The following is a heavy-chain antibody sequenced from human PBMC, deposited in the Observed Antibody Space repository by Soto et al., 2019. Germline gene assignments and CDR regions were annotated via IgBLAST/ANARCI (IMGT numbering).Heavy chain of an antibody. CDR1: GGSISSGDYY. CDR2: IYYSGST. CDR3: ARGSYSGSYYSFDP. Sequence: SETLSLTCTVSGGSISSGDYYWSWIRQPPGKGLEWIGYIYYSGSTYYNPSLNSRVTISVDTSKNQFSLKLSSVTAADTAVYYCARGSYSGSYYSFDPWGQGSLVT. V-gene: IGHV4-30-4*01. D-gene: IGHD1-26*01. J-gene: IGHJ5*02.